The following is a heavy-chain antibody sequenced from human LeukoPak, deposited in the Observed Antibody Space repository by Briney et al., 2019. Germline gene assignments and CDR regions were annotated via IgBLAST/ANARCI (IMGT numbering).Heavy chain of an antibody. CDR2: ISSSSSYI. CDR1: GFTFSSYS. Sequence: PGGSLRLSCAASGFTFSSYSMNWVRQAPGKGLEWVSSISSSSSYIYYADSVKGRFTISRDNAKNSLYLQMNSLRAEDTAVYYCARDLGGQSGGSRGGAFDIWGQGTMVTVSS. V-gene: IGHV3-21*01. D-gene: IGHD2-15*01. CDR3: ARDLGGQSGGSRGGAFDI. J-gene: IGHJ3*02.